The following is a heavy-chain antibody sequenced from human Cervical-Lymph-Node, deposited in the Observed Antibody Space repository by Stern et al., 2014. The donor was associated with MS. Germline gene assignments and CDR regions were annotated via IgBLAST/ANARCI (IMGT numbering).Heavy chain of an antibody. CDR2: ISSSGSTI. CDR1: GFTFSDYY. D-gene: IGHD5-18*01. CDR3: ARWPRAMVTANYYYYGMDV. J-gene: IGHJ6*02. Sequence: MQLVESGGGLVKPGGSLRLSCAASGFTFSDYYMSWIRQAPGKGLEWVSYISSSGSTIYYADSVKGRFTISRDNAKNSLYLQMNSLRAEDTAVYYCARWPRAMVTANYYYYGMDVWGQGTTVTVSS. V-gene: IGHV3-11*01.